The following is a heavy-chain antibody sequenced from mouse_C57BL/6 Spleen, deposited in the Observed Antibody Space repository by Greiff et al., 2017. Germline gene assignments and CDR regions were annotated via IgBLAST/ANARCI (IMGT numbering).Heavy chain of an antibody. D-gene: IGHD2-5*01. V-gene: IGHV5-12*01. CDR2: ISNGGGST. CDR3: ARHSYYSNYEGYFDV. CDR1: GFTFSDYY. Sequence: EVQGVESGGGLVQPGGSLKLSCAASGFTFSDYYMYWVRQTPEKRLEWVAYISNGGGSTYYPDTVKGRFTISRDNAKNTLYLQMSRLKSEDTAMYYCARHSYYSNYEGYFDVWGTGTTVTVSS. J-gene: IGHJ1*03.